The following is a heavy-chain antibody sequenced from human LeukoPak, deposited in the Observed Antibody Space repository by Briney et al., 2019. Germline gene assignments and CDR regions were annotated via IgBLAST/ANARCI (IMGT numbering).Heavy chain of an antibody. CDR3: ARIRILVSLDY. CDR2: INQDGSEQ. Sequence: GGSLRLSCAASGFTFSSYAMSWVRQAPGKGLEWVANINQDGSEQYYVDSVKGRFTVSRDNAKNSLYLQMNSLRAEDTAVYYCARIRILVSLDYWGQGTLVTVSS. D-gene: IGHD2-8*02. V-gene: IGHV3-7*01. CDR1: GFTFSSYA. J-gene: IGHJ4*02.